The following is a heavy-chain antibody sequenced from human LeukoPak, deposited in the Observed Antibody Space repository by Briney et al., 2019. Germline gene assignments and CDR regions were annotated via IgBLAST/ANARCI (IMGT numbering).Heavy chain of an antibody. CDR1: GGSISSSSYC. CDR2: ICYSGST. CDR3: ARGESLDLVTATPFQH. Sequence: PSETLSLTCTVSGGSISSSSYCWGWIRQPPGKGLEWIGSICYSGSTYYNPSLKSRVTISVDTSKNQFSLKLSSVTAADTAVYYCARGESLDLVTATPFQHWGQGTLVTVSS. J-gene: IGHJ1*01. D-gene: IGHD2-21*02. V-gene: IGHV4-39*01.